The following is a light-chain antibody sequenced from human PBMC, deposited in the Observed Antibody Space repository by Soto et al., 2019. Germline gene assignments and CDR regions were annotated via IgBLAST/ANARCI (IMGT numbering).Light chain of an antibody. V-gene: IGKV3-11*01. J-gene: IGKJ5*01. CDR2: DAS. CDR1: QSVSSY. CDR3: QQRSNWPVT. Sequence: EIVFAPSPATLSLSPGEGATLSCRASQSVSSYLAWYQQKPGQAPRLLIYDASNRATGIPARFSGSGSGTDFTLTISSLEPEDFAVYYCQQRSNWPVTFGQGTRLEIK.